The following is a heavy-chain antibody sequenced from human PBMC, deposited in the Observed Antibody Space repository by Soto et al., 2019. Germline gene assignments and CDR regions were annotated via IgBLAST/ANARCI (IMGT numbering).Heavy chain of an antibody. CDR2: IIPIFGTA. J-gene: IGHJ5*02. CDR3: AVRLTFWSGRYNWFDP. CDR1: GGTFSSYA. V-gene: IGHV1-69*06. D-gene: IGHD3-3*01. Sequence: SVKVSCKASGGTFSSYAISWVRQAPGQGLEWMGGIIPIFGTANYAQKFQGRVTITADKSTSTAYMELSSLRSEDTAVYYCAVRLTFWSGRYNWFDPWGQGTLVTVSS.